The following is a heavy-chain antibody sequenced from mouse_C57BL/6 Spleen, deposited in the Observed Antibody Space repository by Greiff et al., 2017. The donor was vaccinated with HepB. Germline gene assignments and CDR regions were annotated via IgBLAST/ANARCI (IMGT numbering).Heavy chain of an antibody. CDR1: GYAFSSSW. Sequence: VQLQESGPELVKPGASVKISCKASGYAFSSSWMNWVKQRPGKGLEWIGRIYPGDGDTNYNGKFKGKATLTADKSSSTAYMQLSSLTSEDSAVYFCASLLLRFPYAMDYWGQGTSVTVSS. D-gene: IGHD1-1*01. J-gene: IGHJ4*01. V-gene: IGHV1-82*01. CDR3: ASLLLRFPYAMDY. CDR2: IYPGDGDT.